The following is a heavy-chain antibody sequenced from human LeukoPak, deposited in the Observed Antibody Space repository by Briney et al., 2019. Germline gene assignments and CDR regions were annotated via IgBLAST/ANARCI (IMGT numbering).Heavy chain of an antibody. V-gene: IGHV3-21*01. Sequence: GGSLRLSCAASGFTFSSYSMNWVRQAPGKGLEWVSSISDSSSYIYYADSVKGRFTISGDNAKNSLYLQMNSLRAEDTAVYYCARDGGIVAAAWGQGTPVTVSS. CDR3: ARDGGIVAAA. CDR1: GFTFSSYS. J-gene: IGHJ4*02. D-gene: IGHD6-13*01. CDR2: ISDSSSYI.